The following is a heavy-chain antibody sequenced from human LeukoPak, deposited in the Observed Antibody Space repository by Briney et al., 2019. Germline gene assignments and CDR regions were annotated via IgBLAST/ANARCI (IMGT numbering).Heavy chain of an antibody. J-gene: IGHJ4*02. V-gene: IGHV3-23*01. CDR1: GFTFSSYA. D-gene: IGHD4-17*01. CDR2: IIGSGGTL. CDR3: TRQRSEVTTFDY. Sequence: GGSLRLSCAASGFTFSSYAMSWVRQAPGKGLEWVSAIIGSGGTLYYADSVKGRFTISTDNSKNTLYLQMNSLRAEDTAMYYCTRQRSEVTTFDYWGQGSRVTVSS.